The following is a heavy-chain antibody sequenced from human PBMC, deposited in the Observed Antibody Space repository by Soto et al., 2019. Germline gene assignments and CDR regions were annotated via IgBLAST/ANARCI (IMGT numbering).Heavy chain of an antibody. D-gene: IGHD3-16*01. CDR1: GFTFSDYP. CDR3: ARVGRPQHLLTGFDN. Sequence: PGGSLRRSCVTSGFTFSDYPMHWVRQAPGKGLEWVAVIRPDGSNRYYADSVKGRFTISRDISKNTLYLQMSSLRADDTAVYFCARVGRPQHLLTGFDNWGQGTLVTVSS. J-gene: IGHJ5*02. V-gene: IGHV3-33*01. CDR2: IRPDGSNR.